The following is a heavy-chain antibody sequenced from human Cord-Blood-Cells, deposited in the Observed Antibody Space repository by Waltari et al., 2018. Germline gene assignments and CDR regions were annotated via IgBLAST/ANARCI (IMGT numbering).Heavy chain of an antibody. CDR1: GGSISSSSYY. CDR3: ARSREIAPAGTDY. D-gene: IGHD6-13*01. Sequence: QLQLQESGPGLVKPSETLSLTCTVSGGSISSSSYYWGWIRQPPGKGLEWIGSIYYSGSTYYNPSLKSRVTISVDTSKNQFSLKLSSVTAADTAVYYCARSREIAPAGTDYWGQGTLVTVSS. V-gene: IGHV4-39*01. J-gene: IGHJ4*02. CDR2: IYYSGST.